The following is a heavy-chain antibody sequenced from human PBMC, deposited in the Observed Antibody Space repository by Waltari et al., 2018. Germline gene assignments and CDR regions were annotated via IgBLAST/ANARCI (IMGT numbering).Heavy chain of an antibody. CDR2: IYPADSDT. Sequence: EVQLVQSGAEVKKAGESLKISCKGSGYSFTSYWIGWVRQMPGKGLEWMGIIYPADSDTRYSPSFQGQVTISADRSTSTAFLQWSSLQASDTAMYFCARRLGVPATRWYFDYRGQGTLVTVSS. D-gene: IGHD3-3*01. V-gene: IGHV5-51*01. CDR1: GYSFTSYW. CDR3: ARRLGVPATRWYFDY. J-gene: IGHJ4*02.